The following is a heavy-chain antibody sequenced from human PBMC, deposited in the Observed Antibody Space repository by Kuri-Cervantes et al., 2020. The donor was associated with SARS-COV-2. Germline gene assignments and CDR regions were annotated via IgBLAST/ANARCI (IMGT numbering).Heavy chain of an antibody. CDR2: IHCSGST. D-gene: IGHD1-26*01. CDR3: ARLGATKGSYYYGVDV. Sequence: GSLRLSCTVSGGSISSYYWSWVRQPPGKGLEWIGNIHCSGSTNYNPSLKSRVTISVDTSKNQLSLRLSSVTAADTAVYCCARLGATKGSYYYGVDVWGQGTTVTVSS. V-gene: IGHV4-59*01. CDR1: GGSISSYY. J-gene: IGHJ6*02.